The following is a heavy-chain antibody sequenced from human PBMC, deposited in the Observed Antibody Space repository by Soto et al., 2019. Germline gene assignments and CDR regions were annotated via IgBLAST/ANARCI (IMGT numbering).Heavy chain of an antibody. D-gene: IGHD5-12*01. J-gene: IGHJ4*02. V-gene: IGHV1-3*01. CDR2: INAGNGNT. CDR3: ARRTRGDGYNLGFDY. CDR1: GYTFTSYA. Sequence: QVQLVQSGAEVKKPGASVKVSCKASGYTFTSYAMHWVRQAPGQRLEWMGWINAGNGNTKYSQKFQGRGTITRDTSASTGYMELSSLRSEDTAVYYCARRTRGDGYNLGFDYWGQGTLVTVSS.